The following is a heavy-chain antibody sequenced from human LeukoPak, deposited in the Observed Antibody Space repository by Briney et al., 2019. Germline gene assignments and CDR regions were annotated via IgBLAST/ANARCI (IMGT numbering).Heavy chain of an antibody. J-gene: IGHJ4*02. CDR1: EGTFSSYA. D-gene: IGHD6-13*01. CDR2: IIPNFGTA. V-gene: IGHV1-69*06. CDR3: ASRPNVAAAGSNFDY. Sequence: ASVKVSCKASEGTFSSYAISWVRQAPGQGLEWMGGIIPNFGTANYAQKFQGRVTITADKSTSTAYMELSSLRSEDTAVYYCASRPNVAAAGSNFDYWGQGTLVTVSS.